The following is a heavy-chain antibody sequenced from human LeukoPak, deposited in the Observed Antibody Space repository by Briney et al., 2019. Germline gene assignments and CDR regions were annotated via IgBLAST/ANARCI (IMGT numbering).Heavy chain of an antibody. V-gene: IGHV3-23*01. J-gene: IGHJ4*02. Sequence: GGSLRLSCAASGFTFKEYGMSWVRQAPGKGLEWVSTINENARNTHYADSVQGRFTISRDNSENTLLLQMNSLRVDDTALYYCTKGDGGWYPIDYWGQGTLVIVSS. CDR1: GFTFKEYG. CDR2: INENARNT. CDR3: TKGDGGWYPIDY. D-gene: IGHD6-19*01.